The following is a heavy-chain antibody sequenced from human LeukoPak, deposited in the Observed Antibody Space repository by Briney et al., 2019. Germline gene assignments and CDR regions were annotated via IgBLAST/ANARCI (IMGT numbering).Heavy chain of an antibody. CDR3: ARVRTQLLWFGELFNWFDP. V-gene: IGHV1-18*01. D-gene: IGHD3-10*01. CDR2: ISAYNGNT. Sequence: ASVKVSCKASGYTFTSYGISWVRQAPGQGLEWRGWISAYNGNTNYAQKLQGRVTMTTDTSTSTAYMELRSLRSDDTAVYYCARVRTQLLWFGELFNWFDPWGQGTLVTVSS. CDR1: GYTFTSYG. J-gene: IGHJ5*02.